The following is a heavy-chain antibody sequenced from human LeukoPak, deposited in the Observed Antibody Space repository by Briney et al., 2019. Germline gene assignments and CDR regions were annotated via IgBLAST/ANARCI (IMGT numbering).Heavy chain of an antibody. V-gene: IGHV4-39*01. CDR2: IYYSGST. CDR3: ARPSGYSYGYGIDY. J-gene: IGHJ4*02. D-gene: IGHD5-18*01. CDR1: GGSISSSSYY. Sequence: SETLSLTCTVSGGSISSSSYYWGWIRQPPGKGLEWIGSIYYSGSTYYNPSLKCRVTISVDTSKNQFSLKLSSVTAADTAVYYCARPSGYSYGYGIDYWGQGTLVTVSS.